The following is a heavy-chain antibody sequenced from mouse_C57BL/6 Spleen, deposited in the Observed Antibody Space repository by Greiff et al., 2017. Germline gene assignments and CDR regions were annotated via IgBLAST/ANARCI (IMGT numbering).Heavy chain of an antibody. V-gene: IGHV5-17*01. CDR1: GFTFSDYG. CDR2: ISSGSSTI. CDR3: ARQDYYGILFAY. J-gene: IGHJ3*01. D-gene: IGHD1-1*01. Sequence: DVKLVESGGGLVKPGGSLKLSCAASGFTFSDYGMHWVRQAPEKGLEWVAYISSGSSTIYYADTVKGRFTISRDNAKNTLFLQMTSLRSEDTAMYYCARQDYYGILFAYWGQGTLVTVSA.